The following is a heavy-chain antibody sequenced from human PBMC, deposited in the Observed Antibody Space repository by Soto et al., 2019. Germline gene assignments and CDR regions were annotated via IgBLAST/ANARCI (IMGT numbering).Heavy chain of an antibody. D-gene: IGHD2-8*01. CDR1: GFTFSNYG. J-gene: IGHJ6*02. V-gene: IGHV1-18*01. Sequence: ASVKVSCKASGFTFSNYGLNCVRQAPGQGLEWMGWVSANNGHTNYAQNLQGRVSMTTDTSTSTAYMELRGLRFDDTAVYYCARDIESVTAKHFFYYYAMDVWGQGTTVTVSS. CDR3: ARDIESVTAKHFFYYYAMDV. CDR2: VSANNGHT.